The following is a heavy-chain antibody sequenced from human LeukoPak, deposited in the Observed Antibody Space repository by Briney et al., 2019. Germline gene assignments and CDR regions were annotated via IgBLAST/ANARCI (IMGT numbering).Heavy chain of an antibody. Sequence: SETLSLTCTVSGYSISSGYYWGWIRPPPGKGLDWIGSNYHSGSTNYNPSLKSRVTISVDKSKNQFSLKLSSVTAADTAVYYCARVQGSSSWYTGGESWFDPWGQGTLVTVSS. V-gene: IGHV4-38-2*02. J-gene: IGHJ5*02. CDR3: ARVQGSSSWYTGGESWFDP. D-gene: IGHD6-13*01. CDR1: GYSISSGYY. CDR2: NYHSGST.